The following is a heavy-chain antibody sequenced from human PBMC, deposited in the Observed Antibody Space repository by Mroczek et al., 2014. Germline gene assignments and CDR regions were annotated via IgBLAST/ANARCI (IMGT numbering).Heavy chain of an antibody. CDR2: ISWNSGSI. CDR3: AKANYDFWSGYVFLDY. D-gene: IGHD3-3*01. CDR1: GFTFDDYA. V-gene: IGHV3-9*01. Sequence: VQLVQSGGGLVQPGRSLRLSCAASGFTFDDYAMHWVRQAPGKGLEWVSGISWNSGSIGYADSVKGRFTISRDNAKNSLYLQMNSLRAEDTALYYCAKANYDFWSGYVFLDYWGQGTLVTVSS. J-gene: IGHJ4*02.